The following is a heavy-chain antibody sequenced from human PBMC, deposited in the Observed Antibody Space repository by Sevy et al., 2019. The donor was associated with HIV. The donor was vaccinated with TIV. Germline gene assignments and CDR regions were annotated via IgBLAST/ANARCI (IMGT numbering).Heavy chain of an antibody. CDR3: ARDSTVITVFQY. V-gene: IGHV1-46*01. CDR2: INPSGGST. J-gene: IGHJ4*02. D-gene: IGHD1-20*01. Sequence: ASVKVSCKASGYTFTNYYIHWMRQAPGQGLEWMGIINPSGGSTSDAQKFQGRVTMTRDTSTSTVYMELSSLRSEDTAVYYYARDSTVITVFQYWGQGTLVTVSS. CDR1: GYTFTNYY.